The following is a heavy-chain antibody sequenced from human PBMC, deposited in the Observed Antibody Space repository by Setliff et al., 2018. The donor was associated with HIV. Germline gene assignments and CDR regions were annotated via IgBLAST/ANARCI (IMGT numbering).Heavy chain of an antibody. CDR2: IYYSGTT. Sequence: SETLSLTCTVSGGSTSSSRYYWGWIRQPPGMGLEWIGSIYYSGTTYYNPSLKSRVTISVDTSKNQFSLKLASVTAADTAMYFCARDGGDPRYSGTYNYWGQGALVTVSS. J-gene: IGHJ4*02. V-gene: IGHV4-39*07. CDR1: GGSTSSSRYY. D-gene: IGHD1-26*01. CDR3: ARDGGDPRYSGTYNY.